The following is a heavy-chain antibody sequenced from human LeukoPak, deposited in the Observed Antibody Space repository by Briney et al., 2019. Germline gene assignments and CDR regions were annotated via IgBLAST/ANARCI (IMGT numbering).Heavy chain of an antibody. CDR3: ARASPDYTDAFDI. D-gene: IGHD3-3*01. Sequence: GASVKVSCKASGYTFTNFAISWVRQAPGQGLEWMGWISVYNGNTKYAQKLQGRVTMTADTSTNTAYMELRSLRSDDTAVYYRARASPDYTDAFDIWGQGTMVTVSS. CDR2: ISVYNGNT. CDR1: GYTFTNFA. J-gene: IGHJ3*02. V-gene: IGHV1-18*01.